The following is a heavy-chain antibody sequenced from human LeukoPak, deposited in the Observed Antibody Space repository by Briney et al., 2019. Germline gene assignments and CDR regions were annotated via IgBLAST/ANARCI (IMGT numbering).Heavy chain of an antibody. J-gene: IGHJ6*02. V-gene: IGHV3-30*04. CDR2: LSYDETYK. CDR3: ARDLGGSGSSPDQYFGMDV. Sequence: GRSLRLSCVSSGITLSGYSMHWVRQAPGKGLEGVAVLSYDETYKYYADSVKGRSTISRDKSNNTLYLQMNSLRPEDTAVYSCARDLGGSGSSPDQYFGMDVWGQGTTVTVSS. D-gene: IGHD2-15*01. CDR1: GITLSGYS.